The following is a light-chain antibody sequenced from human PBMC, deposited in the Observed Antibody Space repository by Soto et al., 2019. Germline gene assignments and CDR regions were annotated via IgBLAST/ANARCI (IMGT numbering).Light chain of an antibody. Sequence: QSALTQPASVSGSPGQSITISCTGSVSDVGSFGPVSWFQQHPGQVPKLIIYEGNRRPSGVPSRFSGSKSGNTASLTISGLQAEDEADYYCCSYVGARTYVFGAGTKLTVL. CDR3: CSYVGARTYV. CDR2: EGN. CDR1: VSDVGSFGP. V-gene: IGLV2-23*01. J-gene: IGLJ1*01.